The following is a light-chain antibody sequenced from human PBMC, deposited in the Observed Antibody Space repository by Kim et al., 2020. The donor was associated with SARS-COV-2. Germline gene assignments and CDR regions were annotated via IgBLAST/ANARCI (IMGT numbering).Light chain of an antibody. J-gene: IGKJ1*01. CDR1: QSVVSNY. V-gene: IGKV3D-20*01. CDR3: HQYGTSPQT. Sequence: EIVLTQSPDSLSLSPGERATLSCGASQSVVSNYLAWYQQKPGLAPRLLVYDASNRATGIPDRFSGSGSGTDFTLTINRLEPEDFAAYYCHQYGTSPQTFGQGTKLEIK. CDR2: DAS.